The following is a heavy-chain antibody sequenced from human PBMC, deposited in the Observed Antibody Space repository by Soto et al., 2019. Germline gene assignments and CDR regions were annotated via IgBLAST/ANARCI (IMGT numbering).Heavy chain of an antibody. CDR2: MNPNSGNT. J-gene: IGHJ3*02. CDR1: GYTFTSYD. Sequence: ASVKVSCKASGYTFTSYDINWVRQATGQGLEWMGWMNPNSGNTGYAQKFQGRVTMTRNTSISTAYMELSSLRSEDTAVYYCARGYDYVWGSYRSDAFDIWGQGTMVTV. D-gene: IGHD3-16*02. V-gene: IGHV1-8*01. CDR3: ARGYDYVWGSYRSDAFDI.